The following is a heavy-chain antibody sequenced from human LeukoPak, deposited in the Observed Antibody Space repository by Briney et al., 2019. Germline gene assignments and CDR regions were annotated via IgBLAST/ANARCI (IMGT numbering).Heavy chain of an antibody. CDR1: GGSISSSSYY. J-gene: IGHJ4*02. CDR2: IYHSGST. Sequence: PSETLSLTCTVSGGSISSSSYYWGWIRQPPGKGLEWIGYIYHSGSTYYNPSLKSRVTISVDRSKNQFSLKLSSVTAADTAVYYCARGWELLHLDYWGQGTLVTVSS. V-gene: IGHV4-39*07. D-gene: IGHD1-26*01. CDR3: ARGWELLHLDY.